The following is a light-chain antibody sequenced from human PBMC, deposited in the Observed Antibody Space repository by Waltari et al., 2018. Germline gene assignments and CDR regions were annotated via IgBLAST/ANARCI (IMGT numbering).Light chain of an antibody. CDR1: SSDVGDYNY. V-gene: IGLV2-14*01. J-gene: IGLJ2*01. CDR2: DVS. Sequence: QSALTHPASVSGSPGQSVTISCTGTSSDVGDYNYVPWYQQYSGKAPKLMIYDVSKRAAGVPYRFAGSKSGTTASLTISGLQAEDEADYYCSSYTSSTVIFGGGTKLTVL. CDR3: SSYTSSTVI.